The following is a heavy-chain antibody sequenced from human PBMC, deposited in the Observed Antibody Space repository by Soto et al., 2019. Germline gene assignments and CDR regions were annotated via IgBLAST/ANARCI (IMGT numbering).Heavy chain of an antibody. D-gene: IGHD2-15*01. CDR2: ISAYNGNT. J-gene: IGHJ3*02. CDR3: AYCSGGSCWDAFEI. CDR1: GYTFTSYG. Sequence: GASVKVSCKASGYTFTSYGISWVRQAPGQGLEWMGWISAYNGNTNYAQKLQGRVTMTTDTSTSTAYMELRSLRSDDTAVYYCAYCSGGSCWDAFEIWGQGTMVTVSS. V-gene: IGHV1-18*01.